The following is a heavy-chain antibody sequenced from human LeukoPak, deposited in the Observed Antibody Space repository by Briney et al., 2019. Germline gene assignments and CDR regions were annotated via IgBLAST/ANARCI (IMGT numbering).Heavy chain of an antibody. CDR1: GFTFSNHQ. Sequence: GGSLRLSCAGSGFTFSNHQMNWVRRAPGKGLEWVAKIKQDGGEKHYVDSVKGRFTISRDNAKNSLYLQMNSLRVEDTAMYYCARWNYDSGSWVLDYWGQGTLVTVSS. J-gene: IGHJ4*02. D-gene: IGHD3-10*01. V-gene: IGHV3-7*05. CDR3: ARWNYDSGSWVLDY. CDR2: IKQDGGEK.